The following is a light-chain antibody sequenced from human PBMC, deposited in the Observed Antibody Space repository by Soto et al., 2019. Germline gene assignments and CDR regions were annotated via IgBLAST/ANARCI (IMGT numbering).Light chain of an antibody. CDR2: GAS. CDR1: QSVSSN. CDR3: QPYNNWPLT. J-gene: IGKJ4*01. Sequence: EIGMTQSPATLSVSPGERATLSCRASQSVSSNLAWYHQKPGQAPSLLIYGASTRATGVPTRFSGSRSGAEFTLTINSLQSEDFAVYYCQPYNNWPLTFGGGTKADI. V-gene: IGKV3-15*01.